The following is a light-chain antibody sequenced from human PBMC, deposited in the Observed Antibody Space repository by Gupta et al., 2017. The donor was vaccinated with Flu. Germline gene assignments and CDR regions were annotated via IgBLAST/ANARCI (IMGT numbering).Light chain of an antibody. J-gene: IGLJ2*01. Sequence: SYVLTQPPSVSVAPGQTARITWGGNNIGSKSVHWYQQKPGQAPVLVVYADSDRPSGIPERFSGSNAGNTATLTISRVEAGDEADYYCQVWDSSSDRVVFGGGTKLTVL. CDR2: ADS. CDR1: NIGSKS. V-gene: IGLV3-21*02. CDR3: QVWDSSSDRVV.